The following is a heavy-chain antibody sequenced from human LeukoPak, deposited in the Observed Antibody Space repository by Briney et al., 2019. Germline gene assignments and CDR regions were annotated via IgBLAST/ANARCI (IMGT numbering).Heavy chain of an antibody. CDR2: IYSGGNT. Sequence: GGSLRLSCAVSGFTVSSNYMSWVRQAPGKGLECVSVIYSGGNTYYADSVKGRFTISRDNSKNTLYLQMNSLRAEDTAVYYCARVGGYYSGGAFDIWGQGTMVTVSS. D-gene: IGHD3-16*01. CDR3: ARVGGYYSGGAFDI. CDR1: GFTVSSNY. J-gene: IGHJ3*02. V-gene: IGHV3-53*01.